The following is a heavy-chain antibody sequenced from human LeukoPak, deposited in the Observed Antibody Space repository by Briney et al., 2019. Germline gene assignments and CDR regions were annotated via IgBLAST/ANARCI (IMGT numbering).Heavy chain of an antibody. V-gene: IGHV1-18*01. D-gene: IGHD3-22*01. CDR1: GYTFTSYG. CDR2: ISAYNGNT. Sequence: ASVKVSCKASGYTFTSYGISWVRQAPGQGLEWMGWISAYNGNTNYAQKLQGRVTITTDESTSTAHMEMSSLRSEDTAVYYCARSHSPAYYAPFDYWGQGTLVTVSS. J-gene: IGHJ4*02. CDR3: ARSHSPAYYAPFDY.